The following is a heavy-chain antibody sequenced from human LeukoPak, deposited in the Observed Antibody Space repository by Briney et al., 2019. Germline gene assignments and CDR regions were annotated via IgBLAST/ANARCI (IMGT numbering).Heavy chain of an antibody. J-gene: IGHJ4*02. V-gene: IGHV3-23*01. CDR2: ISGSGDST. CDR3: AKSMVRGDLDY. Sequence: GGSLRLSCAASGFTFSSFGMSGVRQAPGKGLEWVSGISGSGDSTYYADSVKGRFTISRDNSKKTLYLQMNSLRAEDTAVYYCAKSMVRGDLDYWGQGTLVTVSS. CDR1: GFTFSSFG. D-gene: IGHD3-10*01.